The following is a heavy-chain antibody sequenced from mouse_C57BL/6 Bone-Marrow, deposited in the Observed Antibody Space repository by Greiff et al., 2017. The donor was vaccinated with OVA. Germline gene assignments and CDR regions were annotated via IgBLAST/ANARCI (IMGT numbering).Heavy chain of an antibody. V-gene: IGHV5-6*02. J-gene: IGHJ3*01. D-gene: IGHD2-4*01. CDR3: ARQGDYDAWFAY. CDR1: GFTFSSYG. CDR2: ISSGGSYT. Sequence: EVMLVESGGDLVKPGGSLKLSCAASGFTFSSYGMSWVRQTPDKRLEWVATISSGGSYTYYPDSVKGRFTISRDNAKNTLYLQMSSLKSEDTAMYYCARQGDYDAWFAYWGQGTLVTVSA.